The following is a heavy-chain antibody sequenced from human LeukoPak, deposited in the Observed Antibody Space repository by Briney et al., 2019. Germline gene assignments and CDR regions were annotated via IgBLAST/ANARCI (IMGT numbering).Heavy chain of an antibody. D-gene: IGHD5-12*01. V-gene: IGHV1-69*06. Sequence: SVKVSCKASGGTFSSYGISWVRQAPGQGLEWMGGIIPIFGTANFAQEFQGRVTITADKSTSTAYMELSSLRSEDTAVYYCASRPVATIRSLAPDYYYYYMDVWGKGTTVTVSS. CDR2: IIPIFGTA. CDR3: ASRPVATIRSLAPDYYYYYMDV. J-gene: IGHJ6*03. CDR1: GGTFSSYG.